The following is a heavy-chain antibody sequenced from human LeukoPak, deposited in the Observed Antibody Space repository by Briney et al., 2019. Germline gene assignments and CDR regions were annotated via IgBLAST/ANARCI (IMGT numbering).Heavy chain of an antibody. J-gene: IGHJ6*03. Sequence: PGGSLRLSCAPSGFTFTNYSMNWVRQAPGKGLEWVASISTVSTYTFYADSVKGRFSISRDNVRNLLYLQMSSLGAEDTAVYYCARDGSGFYLYNYMDVGGKGTTVTVSS. CDR2: ISTVSTYT. D-gene: IGHD6-25*01. V-gene: IGHV3-21*06. CDR1: GFTFTNYS. CDR3: ARDGSGFYLYNYMDV.